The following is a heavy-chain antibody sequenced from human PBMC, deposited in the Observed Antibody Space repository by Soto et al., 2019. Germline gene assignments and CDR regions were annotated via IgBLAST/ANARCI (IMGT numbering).Heavy chain of an antibody. CDR1: GGSTSSYY. CDR3: ASISAYSSGWYTYYFDY. V-gene: IGHV4-59*01. D-gene: IGHD6-13*01. J-gene: IGHJ4*02. Sequence: QVQLQESGPGLVKPSETLSLTCTVSGGSTSSYYWGWIRQPPGKALEWIGYFFYGGTSNYNPSLKSRVTLSGDTSDNQLSLRLSSVTAAHTAVYYCASISAYSSGWYTYYFDYCGQGILVTVSS. CDR2: FFYGGTS.